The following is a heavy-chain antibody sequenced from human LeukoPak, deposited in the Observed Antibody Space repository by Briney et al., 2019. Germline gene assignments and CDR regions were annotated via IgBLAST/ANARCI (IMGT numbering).Heavy chain of an antibody. V-gene: IGHV3-21*01. CDR3: ARAGPDRGAFEI. D-gene: IGHD1-14*01. Sequence: GGSLTLSCAASGFTFSSYSMNCVRQAPGKGLEWVSSISSSSSYIYYSDSVKGRFTISRDNAKNSLYLQMNRLRGEDTVVFYCARAGPDRGAFEIWGKGTMVTVS. J-gene: IGHJ3*02. CDR2: ISSSSSYI. CDR1: GFTFSSYS.